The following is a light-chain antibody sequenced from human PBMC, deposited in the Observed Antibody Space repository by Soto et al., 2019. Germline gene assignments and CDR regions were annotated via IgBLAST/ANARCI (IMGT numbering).Light chain of an antibody. J-gene: IGLJ2*01. CDR3: TSWTTSTTMR. Sequence: QAVLTQPASVSGSPGQSITISCTGTSSDIGAYNFVSWYQQHPGKAPKLMLYDVNIRPSGVSNRFSGSKSGNTASLTISGLQAEDEADYYCTSWTTSTTMRFGGGTKLTV. CDR1: SSDIGAYNF. V-gene: IGLV2-14*03. CDR2: DVN.